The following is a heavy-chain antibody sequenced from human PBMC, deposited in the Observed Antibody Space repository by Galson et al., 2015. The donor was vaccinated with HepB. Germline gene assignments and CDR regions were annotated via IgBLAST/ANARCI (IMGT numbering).Heavy chain of an antibody. CDR3: ARGAYCGGDCYSDDAFDI. V-gene: IGHV3-21*01. D-gene: IGHD2-21*02. CDR2: ISSGSGYI. CDR1: GFTFSSYS. J-gene: IGHJ3*02. Sequence: SLRLSCAASGFTFSSYSMNWVRQAPGKGMEWVSSISSGSGYIYHADSVKGRFTISRDNAKNSLFLQMNSLRAEDTAVYYCARGAYCGGDCYSDDAFDIWGQGTMVTVSS.